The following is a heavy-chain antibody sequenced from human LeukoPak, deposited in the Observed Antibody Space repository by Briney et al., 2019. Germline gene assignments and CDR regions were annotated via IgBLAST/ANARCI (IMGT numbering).Heavy chain of an antibody. Sequence: PGGSLRLSCAASGFTVSSNYMSWVRQAPGKGLEWVSVIYSGGSTYYAGSVKGRFTISRDNSKNTLYLQMNSLRAEDTAVYYCARDMDYYDSSGWNAFDIWGQGTMVTVSS. CDR3: ARDMDYYDSSGWNAFDI. V-gene: IGHV3-66*01. CDR1: GFTVSSNY. J-gene: IGHJ3*02. D-gene: IGHD3-22*01. CDR2: IYSGGST.